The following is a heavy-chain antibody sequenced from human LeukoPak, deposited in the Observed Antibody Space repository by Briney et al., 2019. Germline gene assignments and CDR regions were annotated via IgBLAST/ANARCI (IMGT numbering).Heavy chain of an antibody. CDR1: GFTFRSYA. Sequence: GGSLRLSCAASGFTFRSYAMNWVRQAPGKGPEWVSGMSGNGTYTLHADSVKGRFTISRDNSKNTLYMQMDSLRAEDTAVYYCATDQTDYGDYGLPLWYFDLWGRGTLVTVSS. D-gene: IGHD4-17*01. J-gene: IGHJ2*01. V-gene: IGHV3-23*01. CDR3: ATDQTDYGDYGLPLWYFDL. CDR2: MSGNGTYT.